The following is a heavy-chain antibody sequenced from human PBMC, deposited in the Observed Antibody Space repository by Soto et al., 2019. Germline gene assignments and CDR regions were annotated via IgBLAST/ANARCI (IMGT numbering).Heavy chain of an antibody. V-gene: IGHV3-74*01. CDR3: ASKTTQGGTGAFDI. D-gene: IGHD3-16*01. CDR1: RFTFSSFG. CDR2: INSDGSST. Sequence: GGSLRVSCGASRFTFSSFGGHWVRQDTGKGLGWVSNINSDGSSTSYADSVKGRFTISRDNAKNTLYLQMNSLRAEDTAVYYCASKTTQGGTGAFDIWGQGTMVTVSS. J-gene: IGHJ3*02.